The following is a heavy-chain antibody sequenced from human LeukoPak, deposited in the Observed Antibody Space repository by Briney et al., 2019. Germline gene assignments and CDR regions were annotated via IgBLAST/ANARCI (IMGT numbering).Heavy chain of an antibody. CDR2: ISGSGGST. D-gene: IGHD6-13*01. CDR1: GFTFSSYA. Sequence: SGGSLRLSCAASGFTFSSYAMSWVRQAPGKGLEWVSAISGSGGSTYYADSVKGRFTISGDNSKNTLYLQMNSLRAEDTAVYYCAKGKAGIAAASDYWGQGTLVTVSS. V-gene: IGHV3-23*01. J-gene: IGHJ4*02. CDR3: AKGKAGIAAASDY.